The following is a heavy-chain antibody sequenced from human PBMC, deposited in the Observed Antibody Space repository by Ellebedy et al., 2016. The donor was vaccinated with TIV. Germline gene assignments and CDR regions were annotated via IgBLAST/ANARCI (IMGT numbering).Heavy chain of an antibody. CDR3: ARVRAFLEWLFPYYYAMDV. CDR1: GGSISSGDYY. J-gene: IGHJ6*02. CDR2: IYYSGST. D-gene: IGHD3-3*02. V-gene: IGHV4-30-4*01. Sequence: SETLSLTCTVSGGSISSGDYYWSWIRQPPGKGLEWIGYIYYSGSTYYNVSLKSRVTISLDTSKNQFSLKVSSVTGADTAVYYCARVRAFLEWLFPYYYAMDVWGQGTTVTVSS.